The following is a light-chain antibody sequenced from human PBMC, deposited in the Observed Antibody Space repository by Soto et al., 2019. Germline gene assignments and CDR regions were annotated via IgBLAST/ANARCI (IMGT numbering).Light chain of an antibody. V-gene: IGKV3-15*01. J-gene: IGKJ4*01. CDR2: DAS. CDR1: QSVNSN. Sequence: EIVMTQSPATLSVSPGERATLSCRASQSVNSNLAWYRQKPGQAPRLLISDASTRATGVPARFSGSGSGTEFTLTSSRLQSEDSGIYYCQQYNFWPPLTFGGGTQVEIK. CDR3: QQYNFWPPLT.